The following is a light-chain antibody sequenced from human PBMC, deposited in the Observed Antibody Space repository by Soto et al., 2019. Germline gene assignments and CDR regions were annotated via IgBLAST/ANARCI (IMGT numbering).Light chain of an antibody. Sequence: DIQMTQSPSSLSASVGDRVTISCRASQTISTYLNWYHKKAGEAPKLLIYASSNLQRGVPARSSGSGSGTDFTLTISSLQPEDFATYYCQQSYSSPWTFGQGTKVEIK. CDR1: QTISTY. CDR3: QQSYSSPWT. V-gene: IGKV1-39*01. J-gene: IGKJ1*01. CDR2: ASS.